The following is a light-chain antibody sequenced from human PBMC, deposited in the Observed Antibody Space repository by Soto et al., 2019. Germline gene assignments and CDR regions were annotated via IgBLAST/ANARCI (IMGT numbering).Light chain of an antibody. V-gene: IGKV3-11*01. CDR1: QSVNSY. CDR3: HQRSNWPPFT. Sequence: EIVLTQSPATLSLSPGERATLSCRASQSVNSYLAWYQQKPGQAPRLLIYDASNRATGIPARFSGSGSGTDFTITISSLEPEDFAVYYCHQRSNWPPFTFGGGTKVEIK. CDR2: DAS. J-gene: IGKJ4*01.